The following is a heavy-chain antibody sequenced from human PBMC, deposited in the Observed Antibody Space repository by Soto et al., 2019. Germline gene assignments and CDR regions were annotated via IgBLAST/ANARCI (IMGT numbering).Heavy chain of an antibody. J-gene: IGHJ4*02. CDR1: GFTISTHG. Sequence: QLVESGGGVVQPGTSLRLSCAASGFTISTHGMHWVRQAPGKGREWLANIWYDGSNKFYAESVKGRFSISKDNSKNTLSLQMSSLRAEDTAVYYCAAATTCNFHFPYWGQGTQVTVSS. CDR3: AAATTCNFHFPY. CDR2: IWYDGSNK. D-gene: IGHD4-4*01. V-gene: IGHV3-33*03.